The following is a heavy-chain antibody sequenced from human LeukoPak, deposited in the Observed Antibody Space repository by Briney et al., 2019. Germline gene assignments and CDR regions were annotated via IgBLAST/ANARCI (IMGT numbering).Heavy chain of an antibody. CDR3: ASAEGDS. J-gene: IGHJ5*01. CDR1: ASTFSNFA. CDR2: ISANGIDT. Sequence: GGSLRLSCAASASTFSNFAMTWVRQAPGKGLDWVSSISANGIDTYYADSVKGRFTISRDNSKNTLSLQMYSLRAEDTAVYFCASAEGDSWGQGTLVTVSS. V-gene: IGHV3-23*01.